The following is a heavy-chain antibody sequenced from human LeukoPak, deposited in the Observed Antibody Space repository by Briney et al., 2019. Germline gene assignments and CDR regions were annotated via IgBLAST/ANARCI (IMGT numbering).Heavy chain of an antibody. D-gene: IGHD3-22*01. V-gene: IGHV1-18*01. Sequence: ASVKVSCKASGYTFSSYGISWVRQAPGQGLQWMGWIGAYNGNTNYAQKFQDRVTMTTDTSTSTAYMEVRSLRSDDTAVYYCARVLDYYDTSWKYFFDYWGQGTLVTVSS. CDR2: IGAYNGNT. J-gene: IGHJ4*02. CDR1: GYTFSSYG. CDR3: ARVLDYYDTSWKYFFDY.